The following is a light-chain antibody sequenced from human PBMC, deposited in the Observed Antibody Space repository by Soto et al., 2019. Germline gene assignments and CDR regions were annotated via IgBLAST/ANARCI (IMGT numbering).Light chain of an antibody. V-gene: IGKV3-15*01. CDR2: GAS. Sequence: EIVMTQSPATLSVPPGETATLSCRASQSVSNNVAWYQQKPGQAPRLLILGASTRATGIPARFSGSGSGTEFTLSISSLQSEDFAVYYCKQYKEWPPFTFGQGTRLEIK. J-gene: IGKJ5*01. CDR1: QSVSNN. CDR3: KQYKEWPPFT.